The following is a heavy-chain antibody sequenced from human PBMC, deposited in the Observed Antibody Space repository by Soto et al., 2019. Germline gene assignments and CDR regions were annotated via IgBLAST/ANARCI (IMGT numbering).Heavy chain of an antibody. CDR3: ARDLGMYYDSSGYFDY. D-gene: IGHD3-22*01. CDR2: IKQDGSVK. Sequence: GGSLRLSCAASGFTFSNYWMTWVRQAPGKGLEWVANIKQDGSVKYYVDSVKGRFTLSRDNAKNSLSLEMNSLRAEDTAVYYCARDLGMYYDSSGYFDYWGQGTLVTVSS. J-gene: IGHJ4*02. CDR1: GFTFSNYW. V-gene: IGHV3-7*05.